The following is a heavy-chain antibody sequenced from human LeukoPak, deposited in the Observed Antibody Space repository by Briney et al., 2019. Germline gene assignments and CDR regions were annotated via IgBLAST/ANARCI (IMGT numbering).Heavy chain of an antibody. Sequence: SETLSLTCTVSGYSISSGYYWGWIRPPPGKGLERIGSIYHSGSTYYNPSLKSRVTISVDTSKNQFSLKLSSVTAADTAVYYCARGGSYFYYWGQGTLVTVSS. CDR3: ARGGSYFYY. CDR1: GYSISSGYY. D-gene: IGHD1-26*01. V-gene: IGHV4-38-2*02. J-gene: IGHJ4*02. CDR2: IYHSGST.